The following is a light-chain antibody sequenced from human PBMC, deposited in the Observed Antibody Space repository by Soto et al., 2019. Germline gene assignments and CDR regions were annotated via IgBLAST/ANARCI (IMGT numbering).Light chain of an antibody. CDR3: SSYTDRKNLV. V-gene: IGLV2-8*01. CDR1: SSDIGGYNS. CDR2: DVT. J-gene: IGLJ1*01. Sequence: QSVLTQSPSASGTPGQSVTISGTGTSSDIGGYNSVSWYQEHPGKAPKVMIYDVTKRPSGVPDRFSGSKSGNTASLTVSALQAEDEADYYCSSYTDRKNLVFGTGTKVTVL.